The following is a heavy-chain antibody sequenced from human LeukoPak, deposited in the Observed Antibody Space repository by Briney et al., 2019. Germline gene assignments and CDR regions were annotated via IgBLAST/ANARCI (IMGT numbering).Heavy chain of an antibody. CDR3: ARVKKFMPEFEF. J-gene: IGHJ4*02. V-gene: IGHV1-2*02. CDR2: ITPNSGAT. CDR1: GYRFTDYH. D-gene: IGHD2-2*01. Sequence: ASVKVSCKSSGYRFTDYHIHWVRQAPGQGLEWMGWITPNSGATKYAQKFQGRVSMTRDTSINTAYLDLTNLRSDDTATFYCARVKKFMPEFEFWGQGTLVIVPS.